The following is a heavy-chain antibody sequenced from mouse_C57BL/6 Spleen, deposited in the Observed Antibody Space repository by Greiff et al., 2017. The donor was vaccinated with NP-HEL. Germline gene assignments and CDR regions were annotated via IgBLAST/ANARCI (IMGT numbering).Heavy chain of an antibody. J-gene: IGHJ4*01. CDR3: ARGARSTMVKNAMDY. CDR2: INPNYGTT. D-gene: IGHD2-2*01. CDR1: GYSFTDYN. Sequence: EVQLQQSGPELVKPGASVKISCKASGYSFTDYNMNWVKQSNGKSLEWIGVINPNYGTTSYNQKFKGKATLTVDQSSSTAYMQLNSLTSEDSAGYCCARGARSTMVKNAMDYWGQGTSVTVSS. V-gene: IGHV1-39*01.